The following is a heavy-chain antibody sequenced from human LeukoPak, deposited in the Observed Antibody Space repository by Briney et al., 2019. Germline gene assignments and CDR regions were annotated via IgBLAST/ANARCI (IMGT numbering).Heavy chain of an antibody. Sequence: PSETLSLTCTVSGGSISSSSYYWGWTRQPPGKGLEWIGSIYYSGSTYYNPSLKSRVTISVDTSKNQFSLKLSSVTAADTAVYYCASKTVAADYYYYMDVWGKGTTVTVSS. J-gene: IGHJ6*03. CDR2: IYYSGST. CDR3: ASKTVAADYYYYMDV. CDR1: GGSISSSSYY. D-gene: IGHD4-23*01. V-gene: IGHV4-39*01.